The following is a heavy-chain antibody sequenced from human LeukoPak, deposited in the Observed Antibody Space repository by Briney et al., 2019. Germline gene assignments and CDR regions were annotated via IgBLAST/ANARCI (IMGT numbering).Heavy chain of an antibody. CDR2: IYYSGST. D-gene: IGHD1-26*01. CDR1: GGSISSGGYY. J-gene: IGHJ2*01. CDR3: ARRVVGATAAFDL. V-gene: IGHV4-31*03. Sequence: PSQTLSLTCTVSGGSISSGGYYWSWIRQHPGKGLEWIGYIYYSGSTYYNPSLKSRVTISVDTSKDQFSLKLSSVTAADTAVYYCARRVVGATAAFDLWGRGTLVTVSS.